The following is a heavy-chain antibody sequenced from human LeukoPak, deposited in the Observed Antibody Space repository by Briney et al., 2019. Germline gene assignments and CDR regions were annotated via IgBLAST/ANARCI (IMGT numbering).Heavy chain of an antibody. CDR2: IIPIFGTA. J-gene: IGHJ4*02. CDR3: ARGSSTSKEFDY. V-gene: IGHV1-69*13. CDR1: GYTFTSYG. Sequence: VASVKVSCKASGYTFTSYGISWVRQAPGQGLEWMGGIIPIFGTANYAQKFQGRVTITADESTSTAYMELSSLRSEDTAVYYCARGSSTSKEFDYWGQGTLVTVSS. D-gene: IGHD2-2*01.